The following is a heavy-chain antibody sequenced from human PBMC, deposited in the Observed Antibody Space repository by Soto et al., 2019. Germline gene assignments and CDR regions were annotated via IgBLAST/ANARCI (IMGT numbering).Heavy chain of an antibody. CDR3: AXYREEESGLLDX. CDR1: GFTLSSYR. CDR2: ISSSSSYI. J-gene: IGHJ4*02. D-gene: IGHD3-3*01. Sequence: AGSPRLSCAASGFTLSSYRMNMVRQAPGKGLEWVSSISSSSSYIYYADSVKGRFTISRDNAKNSLYLQMNSLRAEDTAVYYCAXYREEESGLLDXWGQGTLVTVSS. V-gene: IGHV3-21*01.